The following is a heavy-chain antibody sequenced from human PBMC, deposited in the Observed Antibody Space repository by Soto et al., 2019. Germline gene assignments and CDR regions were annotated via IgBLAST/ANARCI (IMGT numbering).Heavy chain of an antibody. CDR3: AREKCSSNHCYLVGYYGLDV. CDR1: GFNFTDYN. CDR2: ISSTGRYI. V-gene: IGHV3-21*01. Sequence: PGGSLRLSCAGSGFNFTDYNMNWVRRAPGKGLEWVSSISSTGRYIYYGDSVRGRITVSRDNGKNSLFLQMNNLGAEDTAVYYCAREKCSSNHCYLVGYYGLDVWGQGTTVTVSS. J-gene: IGHJ6*02. D-gene: IGHD2-2*01.